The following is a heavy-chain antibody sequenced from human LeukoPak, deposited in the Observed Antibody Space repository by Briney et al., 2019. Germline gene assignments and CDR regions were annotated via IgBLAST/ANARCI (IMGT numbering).Heavy chain of an antibody. J-gene: IGHJ5*01. D-gene: IGHD3-10*01. V-gene: IGHV3-74*01. CDR3: ARGWFGPDS. CDR1: GVTFSSHS. Sequence: PGGSLRLSCAASGVTFSSHSTHWVRQAPGKGLVWVSGISNDGTSTTYADSVKGRFTISRDNAKNTLYLQMHSLRAEDTAVYSCARGWFGPDSCGQGTLVTVSS. CDR2: ISNDGTST.